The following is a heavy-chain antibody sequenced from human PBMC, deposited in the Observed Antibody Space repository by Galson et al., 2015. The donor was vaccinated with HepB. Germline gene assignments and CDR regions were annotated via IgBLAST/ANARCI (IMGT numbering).Heavy chain of an antibody. V-gene: IGHV3-30-3*01. CDR1: GFTFSSYA. CDR2: ISYDGSNK. D-gene: IGHD3-10*01. Sequence: SLRLSCAASGFTFSSYAMHWVRQAPGKGLEWVAVISYDGSNKYYADSVKGRFTISRDNSKNTLYLQMNSLRAEDTAVYYCASYYGSGSSFPGGYWGQGTLVTVSS. CDR3: ASYYGSGSSFPGGY. J-gene: IGHJ4*02.